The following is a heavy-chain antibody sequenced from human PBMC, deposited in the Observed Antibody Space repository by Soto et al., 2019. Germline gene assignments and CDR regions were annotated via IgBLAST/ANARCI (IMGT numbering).Heavy chain of an antibody. CDR3: ARCGYSYGNGYGMDV. CDR2: MNPNSGNT. V-gene: IGHV1-8*01. J-gene: IGHJ6*02. CDR1: GYTFTSYD. D-gene: IGHD5-18*01. Sequence: ASVKVSCKASGYTFTSYDINWVRQATGQGLEWMGWMNPNSGNTGYAQKFQGRVTMTRDTSISTAYMELSSLRSDDTAVYYCARCGYSYGNGYGMDVWGQGTTVTVSS.